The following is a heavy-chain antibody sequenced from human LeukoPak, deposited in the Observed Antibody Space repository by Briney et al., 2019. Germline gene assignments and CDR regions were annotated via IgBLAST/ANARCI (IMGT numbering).Heavy chain of an antibody. V-gene: IGHV3-48*01. CDR2: IISSSSTI. CDR1: GFTFSSYG. J-gene: IGHJ5*02. CDR3: ARSLVVGATYPYH. D-gene: IGHD1-26*01. Sequence: GGSLRLSCAASGFTFSSYGMTWVRQAPGKGLEWVSYIISSSSTIYYAHSVKGRFNISRDNAKNSLYLQLNSLRAEDTAVYYCARSLVVGATYPYHWGQGTLVTVSS.